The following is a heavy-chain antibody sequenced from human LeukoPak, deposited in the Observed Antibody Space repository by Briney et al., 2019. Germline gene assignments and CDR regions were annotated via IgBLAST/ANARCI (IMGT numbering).Heavy chain of an antibody. CDR1: GFTFDDYA. D-gene: IGHD3-22*01. V-gene: IGHV3-9*01. CDR2: ISWNSGSI. Sequence: GGSLRLSCAASGFTFDDYAMRWVRQAPGKGLEWVTGISWNSGSIGYADSVKGRFTISRDNAKNSLYLQMNSLRAEDTALYYCAKAYNYDISGSSFDCWGQGTLVTVSS. J-gene: IGHJ4*02. CDR3: AKAYNYDISGSSFDC.